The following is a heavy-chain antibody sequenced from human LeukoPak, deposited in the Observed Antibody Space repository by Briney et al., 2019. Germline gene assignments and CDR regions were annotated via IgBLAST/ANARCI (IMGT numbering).Heavy chain of an antibody. CDR3: ARGRVLDY. CDR2: INHSGST. V-gene: IGHV4-34*01. Sequence: SETLSLTCAVYGGSFSGYYWSWIRQPPGKGLEWIGEINHSGSTNYNPSLKSRVTISVDTSKNQFSLKLSSVTAADTAVYYCARGRVLDYWGQGTLVTVSS. CDR1: GGSFSGYY. D-gene: IGHD3-10*01. J-gene: IGHJ4*02.